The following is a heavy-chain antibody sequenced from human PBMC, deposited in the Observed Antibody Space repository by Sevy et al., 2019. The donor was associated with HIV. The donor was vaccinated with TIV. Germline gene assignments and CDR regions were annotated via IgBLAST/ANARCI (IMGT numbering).Heavy chain of an antibody. V-gene: IGHV1-18*01. CDR3: ARVVDNIRLDP. CDR2: ISAYSGNT. J-gene: IGHJ5*02. CDR1: GYTFTTYG. D-gene: IGHD2-15*01. Sequence: ASVKVSCKTSGYTFTTYGISWVRQAPGQGLEWMGWISAYSGNTNYAQRLQGRVTMTTDTSRSTAYMELRRLRSDDTAVYYCARVVDNIRLDPWGQGTLVTVSS.